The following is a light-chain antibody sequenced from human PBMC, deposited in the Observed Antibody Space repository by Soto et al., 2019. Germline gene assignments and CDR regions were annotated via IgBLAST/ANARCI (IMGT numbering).Light chain of an antibody. CDR2: DAS. J-gene: IGKJ3*01. V-gene: IGKV3-11*01. Sequence: EIGWTQSPATLSLSPGERATLSCRASQSINRHLAWYRQKPGQAPRLLIYDASNRATGIPARFSGSGSGTDSTLTISSLEPEDFATYYCQQLFMYPPTFGPGTKVDIK. CDR3: QQLFMYPPT. CDR1: QSINRH.